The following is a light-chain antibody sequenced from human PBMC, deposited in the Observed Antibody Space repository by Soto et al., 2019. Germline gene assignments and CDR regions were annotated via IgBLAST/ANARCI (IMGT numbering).Light chain of an antibody. CDR1: QSVRSS. V-gene: IGKV3-11*01. CDR3: QQRSDWPPDLT. Sequence: EIVLTQSPATLTLSPGDRATLSCRASQSVRSSLAWYQQKPGQAPRLLIYDASKRATGIPARFSGSASGTDFTLTISSLEPGDFAVYYCQQRSDWPPDLTFGGGTKVEIK. J-gene: IGKJ4*01. CDR2: DAS.